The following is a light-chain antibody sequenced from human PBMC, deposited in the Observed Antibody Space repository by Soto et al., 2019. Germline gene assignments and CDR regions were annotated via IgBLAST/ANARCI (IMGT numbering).Light chain of an antibody. CDR1: TSNIGSNY. CDR3: QAYDYSLTASV. V-gene: IGLV1-47*02. CDR2: TDT. Sequence: QSVLTQPPSASGTPGQRVTISCSGSTSNIGSNYVYWYQHLPGTAPKLLIYTDTQRPSGVPDRFSGSKSGTSASLAISGLRSEDEADYYCQAYDYSLTASVFGGGTKLTVL. J-gene: IGLJ3*02.